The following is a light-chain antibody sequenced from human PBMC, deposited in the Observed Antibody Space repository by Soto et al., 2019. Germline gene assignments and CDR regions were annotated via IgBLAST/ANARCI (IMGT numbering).Light chain of an antibody. Sequence: QSALTQPASVSGSPGKSITISCTGTSRDVGGYNYVSWYQQHPGKAPKLMIYEVSNRPSGVSNRFSGSKSGNTASLTISGLQAEDEADYYCSSYTSSSTPYVFGTGTKLTVL. CDR2: EVS. J-gene: IGLJ1*01. V-gene: IGLV2-14*01. CDR3: SSYTSSSTPYV. CDR1: SRDVGGYNY.